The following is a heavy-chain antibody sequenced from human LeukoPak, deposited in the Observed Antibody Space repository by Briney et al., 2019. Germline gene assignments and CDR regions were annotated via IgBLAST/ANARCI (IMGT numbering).Heavy chain of an antibody. CDR3: ARRAPGLYYYGMDV. Sequence: ASVKVSCKASGYTFTSYDINWVRQATGQGLEWMGWMNPNSGNTGYAQKFQGRVTMTRNTSISTAYMELSSLRSEDTAVYYCARRAPGLYYYGMDVWGQGTTVTVSS. CDR2: MNPNSGNT. CDR1: GYTFTSYD. V-gene: IGHV1-8*01. J-gene: IGHJ6*02.